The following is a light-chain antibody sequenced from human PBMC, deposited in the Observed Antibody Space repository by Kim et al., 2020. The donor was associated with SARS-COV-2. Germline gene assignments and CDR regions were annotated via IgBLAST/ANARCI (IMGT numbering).Light chain of an antibody. CDR2: GAY. CDR3: QQDGYSLMYS. J-gene: IGKJ2*03. Sequence: SPGRRATLSCRASQRMNSNFLALYPQKPGQAPRLLDYGAYSRANGSPDRFRGSGSGTEFTLTISRLEPEDFAVYYCQQDGYSLMYSFGQGTKLEI. V-gene: IGKV3-20*01. CDR1: QRMNSNF.